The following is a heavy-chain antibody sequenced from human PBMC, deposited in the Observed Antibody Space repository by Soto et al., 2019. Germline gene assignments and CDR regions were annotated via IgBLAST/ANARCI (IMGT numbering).Heavy chain of an antibody. D-gene: IGHD3-22*01. J-gene: IGHJ4*02. CDR3: ARDYYDSSGYSADFDY. CDR2: ISSSSSTI. V-gene: IGHV3-48*01. Sequence: EVQLVESGGGLVQPGGSLRLSCAASGFTFSSYSMNWVRQAPGKGLEWVSYISSSSSTIYYADSVKGRFTISRDNAKNSLYLQMNSLRAEDTAVYYCARDYYDSSGYSADFDYWGQGTRVTVSS. CDR1: GFTFSSYS.